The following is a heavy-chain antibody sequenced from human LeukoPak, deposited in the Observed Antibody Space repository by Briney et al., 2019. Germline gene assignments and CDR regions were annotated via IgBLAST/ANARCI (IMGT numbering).Heavy chain of an antibody. Sequence: GASVKVSCKASGYTFTNYDINWVRQATGQGPEWMGWMNTETGDTGYAQKFQGRVTMTRDTSMITAYMELTSLRSEDTAVYYCTRSLLGAGVYFDLRGRGTQVTVSS. CDR1: GYTFTNYD. D-gene: IGHD1-26*01. CDR3: TRSLLGAGVYFDL. J-gene: IGHJ2*01. V-gene: IGHV1-8*01. CDR2: MNTETGDT.